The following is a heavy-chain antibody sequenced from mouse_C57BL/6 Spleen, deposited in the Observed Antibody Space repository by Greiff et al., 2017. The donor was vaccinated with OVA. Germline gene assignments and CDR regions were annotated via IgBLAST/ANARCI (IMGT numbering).Heavy chain of an antibody. CDR2: IDPSDSET. D-gene: IGHD2-10*02. J-gene: IGHJ2*01. Sequence: QVQLQQPGAELVRPGSSVKLSCKASGYTFTSYWMHWVKQRPIQGLEWIGNIDPSDSETHYNQKFKDKATLTVDKSSSTAYMQLSSLTSEDSAVYYCATSEYGNLGYWGQGTTLTVSS. CDR1: GYTFTSYW. CDR3: ATSEYGNLGY. V-gene: IGHV1-52*01.